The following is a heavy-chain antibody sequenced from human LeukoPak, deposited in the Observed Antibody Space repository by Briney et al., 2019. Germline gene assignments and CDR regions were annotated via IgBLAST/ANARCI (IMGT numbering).Heavy chain of an antibody. CDR2: IWYGGSNK. D-gene: IGHD2-15*01. Sequence: GGSLRLSCTASGFTFGDHAMSRFRQAPGKGLEWVAVIWYGGSNKYYADSVKGRFTISRDNSKNTLYLQMNSLRAEDTAVYYCARDLYCSGGDCYSGWVYWGQGTLVTVSS. CDR1: GFTFGDHA. CDR3: ARDLYCSGGDCYSGWVY. J-gene: IGHJ4*02. V-gene: IGHV3-30*04.